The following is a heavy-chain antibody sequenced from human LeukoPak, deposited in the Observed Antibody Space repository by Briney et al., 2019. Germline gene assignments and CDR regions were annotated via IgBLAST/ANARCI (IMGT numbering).Heavy chain of an antibody. CDR2: IYTSGST. CDR1: GGSISSYY. D-gene: IGHD3-16*02. J-gene: IGHJ4*02. V-gene: IGHV4-4*07. Sequence: SETLSLTCTVSGGSISSYYCSWIRQPAGKGLEWIGRIYTSGSTNYNPSLKSRVTMSVDTSKNQFSLKLSSVTAADTAVYFCARSDYIWGSYRVYDSWGQGILVTVSS. CDR3: ARSDYIWGSYRVYDS.